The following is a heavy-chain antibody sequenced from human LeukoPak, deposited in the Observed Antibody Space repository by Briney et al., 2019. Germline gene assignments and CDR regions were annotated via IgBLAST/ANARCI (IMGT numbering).Heavy chain of an antibody. CDR1: GYTFTGYY. J-gene: IGHJ4*02. D-gene: IGHD1-1*01. V-gene: IGHV1-2*02. CDR2: INPNSGGT. CDR3: ARATGQYRPYYFDY. Sequence: ASVKVSCKASGYTFTGYYMHWVRQAPGQGVEWMGWINPNSGGTNYAQKFQGRVTMTRDTSISTAYMELSRLRSDDTAVYYCARATGQYRPYYFDYWGQGTLVTVSS.